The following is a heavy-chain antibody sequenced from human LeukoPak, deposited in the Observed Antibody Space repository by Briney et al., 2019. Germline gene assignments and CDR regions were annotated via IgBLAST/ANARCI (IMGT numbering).Heavy chain of an antibody. CDR2: IVVGSGNT. CDR1: GFTFTSSA. J-gene: IGHJ4*02. Sequence: VASVKVSCKASGFTFTSSAVQWVRQARGQRLEWIGWIVVGSGNTNYAQKFQERVTITRDMSTSTAYMELSSLRSEDTAVYYCAADLGYCSSTSCYGFDCWGQGTLVTVSS. D-gene: IGHD2-2*01. CDR3: AADLGYCSSTSCYGFDC. V-gene: IGHV1-58*01.